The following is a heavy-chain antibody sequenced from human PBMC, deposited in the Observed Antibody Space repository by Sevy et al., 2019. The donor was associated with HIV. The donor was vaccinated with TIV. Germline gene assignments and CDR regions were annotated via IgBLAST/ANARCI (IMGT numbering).Heavy chain of an antibody. CDR1: GDSITSYY. V-gene: IGHV4-59*01. CDR2: VHNGGST. D-gene: IGHD6-19*01. Sequence: SETLSLTCTVSGDSITSYYWAWIRQPPGKGLEWIGNVHNGGSTNYNPSLKSRLTISVDTTNNQFSLKLGSVTVADTAVYFCARPHTSGWTRFEHWGQGILVIVSS. CDR3: ARPHTSGWTRFEH. J-gene: IGHJ4*02.